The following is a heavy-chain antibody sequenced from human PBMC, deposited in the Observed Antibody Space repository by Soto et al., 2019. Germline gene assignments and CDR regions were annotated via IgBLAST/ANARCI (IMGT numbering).Heavy chain of an antibody. J-gene: IGHJ4*02. CDR3: ARGGGDCSGGSCQTLDY. CDR1: GGSFSGYY. CDR2: INHSGST. Sequence: SETLSLTCAVYGGSFSGYYWSWIRQPPGKGLEWIGEINHSGSTNYNPSLKSRVTISVDTSKNQFSLKLSSVTAADTAVYYCARGGGDCSGGSCQTLDYWGKGTLVTVSS. D-gene: IGHD2-15*01. V-gene: IGHV4-34*01.